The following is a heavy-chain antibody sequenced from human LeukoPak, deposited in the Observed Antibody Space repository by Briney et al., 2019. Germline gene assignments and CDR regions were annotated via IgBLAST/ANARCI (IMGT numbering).Heavy chain of an antibody. V-gene: IGHV3-30*03. CDR2: ISYDGSNK. CDR1: GGSISSYY. Sequence: LSLTCTVSGGSISSYYWSWIRQPPGKGLEWVAVISYDGSNKYYADSVKGRFTISRDNSKNTLYLQMNSLRAEDTAVYYCARETERAAAGSDYFDYWGQGTLVTVSS. CDR3: ARETERAAAGSDYFDY. D-gene: IGHD6-13*01. J-gene: IGHJ4*02.